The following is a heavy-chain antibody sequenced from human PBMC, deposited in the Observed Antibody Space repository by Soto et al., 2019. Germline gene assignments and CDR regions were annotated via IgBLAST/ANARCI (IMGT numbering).Heavy chain of an antibody. D-gene: IGHD1-1*01. CDR2: IKSKTDGGTT. Sequence: GGSLRLSCAASGLTFSNAWMSWVRQAPGKGLEWVGRIKSKTDGGTTDYAAPVKGRFTISRDDSKNTLYLQMNSLKTEDTAVYYCTTTIRGYYYGMDVWGQGTTVTVSS. CDR1: GLTFSNAW. V-gene: IGHV3-15*01. CDR3: TTTIRGYYYGMDV. J-gene: IGHJ6*02.